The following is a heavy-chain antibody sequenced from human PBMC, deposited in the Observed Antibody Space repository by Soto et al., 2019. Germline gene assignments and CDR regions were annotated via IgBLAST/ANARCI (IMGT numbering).Heavy chain of an antibody. V-gene: IGHV3-30*18. CDR1: GFTLSSYG. D-gene: IGHD1-1*01. J-gene: IGHJ6*02. Sequence: GGSLRLSCAASGFTLSSYGMHWVRQAPGKGLEWVAFISFDRSTKYYEDSVKGRITISTDNSRNTLYLQMNSLRAEDTAVYYCAKVQYNWNDNYYAMDVWGQGTTVTVSS. CDR2: ISFDRSTK. CDR3: AKVQYNWNDNYYAMDV.